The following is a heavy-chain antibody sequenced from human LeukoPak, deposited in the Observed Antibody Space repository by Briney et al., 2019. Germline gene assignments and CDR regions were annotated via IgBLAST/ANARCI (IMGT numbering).Heavy chain of an antibody. D-gene: IGHD3-10*01. J-gene: IGHJ4*02. CDR3: AREPYYGSGSYPDY. CDR1: GFTFSSYW. V-gene: IGHV3-74*01. CDR2: INSDGSSA. Sequence: GGSLRLSCAASGFTFSSYWMHWVRQAPGKGLVWVSRINSDGSSASYADSVKGRFTISRDNAKNTLYLQMNSLRAEDTAVYYCAREPYYGSGSYPDYWGQGTLVTVSS.